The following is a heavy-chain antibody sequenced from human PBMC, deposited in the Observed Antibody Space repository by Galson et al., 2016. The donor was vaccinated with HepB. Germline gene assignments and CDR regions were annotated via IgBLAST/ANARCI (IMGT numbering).Heavy chain of an antibody. V-gene: IGHV1-18*01. CDR3: ARGPSSTRTFDY. CDR2: ISAYNGNT. J-gene: IGHJ4*02. D-gene: IGHD2-2*01. CDR1: GYTFTSYG. Sequence: SVKVSCKASGYTFTSYGIRWVRQAPGQGLEWMGWISAYNGNTNYAQKLQGRVTMTTDTSTSTAYMELRSLRSYDTAVYYCARGPSSTRTFDYWGQGTLVTVSS.